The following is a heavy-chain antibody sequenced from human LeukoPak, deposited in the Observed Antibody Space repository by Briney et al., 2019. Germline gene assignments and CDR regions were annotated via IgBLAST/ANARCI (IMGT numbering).Heavy chain of an antibody. CDR2: IYYSGST. CDR1: GGSISSYY. CDR3: ASTLYSSGWYNWFDP. J-gene: IGHJ5*02. V-gene: IGHV4-59*08. Sequence: SETLSLTCTVSGGSISSYYWSWIRQPPGKGLERIGYIYYSGSTNYNPSLKSRVTISVDTSKNQFSLKLSSVTAADTAVYYCASTLYSSGWYNWFDPRGQGTLVTVSS. D-gene: IGHD6-19*01.